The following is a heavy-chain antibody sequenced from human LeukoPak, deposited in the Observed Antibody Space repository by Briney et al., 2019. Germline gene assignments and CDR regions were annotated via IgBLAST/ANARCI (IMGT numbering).Heavy chain of an antibody. CDR3: SRESGPFCPFGH. Sequence: SGTLSLTCGVSGGSITTTNHWSWVRQPPGGGLEWIGEVSLAGRTRYNPSLKNRVNISIDESKNHLYLNLASVTAADTAVYYCSRESGPFCPFGHWGQGTLVAVTS. CDR2: VSLAGRT. CDR1: GGSITTTNH. D-gene: IGHD1-26*01. V-gene: IGHV4-4*02. J-gene: IGHJ4*02.